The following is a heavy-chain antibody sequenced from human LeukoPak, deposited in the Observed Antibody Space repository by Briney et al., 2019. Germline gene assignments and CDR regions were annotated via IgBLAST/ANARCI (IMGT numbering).Heavy chain of an antibody. CDR1: GYSISSGYY. Sequence: SETLSLTCTVSGYSISSGYYWGWIRQPPGKGLEWIGSIYHSGSTYYSPSLNSRVTISVDTSKNQFSLKLSSVTAADTAVYYCARDKYYYDSSGPATPKNWYFDLWGRGTLVTVSS. CDR2: IYHSGST. J-gene: IGHJ2*01. D-gene: IGHD3-22*01. CDR3: ARDKYYYDSSGPATPKNWYFDL. V-gene: IGHV4-38-2*02.